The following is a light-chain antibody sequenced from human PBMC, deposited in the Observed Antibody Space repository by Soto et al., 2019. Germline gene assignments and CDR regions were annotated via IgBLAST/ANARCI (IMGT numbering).Light chain of an antibody. CDR1: QSVPRSY. J-gene: IGKJ5*01. CDR2: GTS. V-gene: IGKV3-20*01. Sequence: EIVLTQSPGTLSLSPGERATLSCRASQSVPRSYLAWYQQKPGQAPRLLIYGTSSRATGIPDRFSGSGSGKDFTLTIRRLEPEDFAVFYCQQYGSSITVGQGTRLEIK. CDR3: QQYGSSIT.